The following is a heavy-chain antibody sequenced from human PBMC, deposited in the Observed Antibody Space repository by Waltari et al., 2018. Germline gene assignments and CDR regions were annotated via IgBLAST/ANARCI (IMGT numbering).Heavy chain of an antibody. CDR1: GGSISSGGYS. D-gene: IGHD3-22*01. CDR3: ARGAWSYYDSSGYYFDY. V-gene: IGHV4-30-2*01. J-gene: IGHJ4*02. Sequence: QLQLQESGSGLVKPSQTLSLTCAVSGGSISSGGYSWSWIRQPPGKGLEWIGYIYHSGSTYYNPSLKSRVTISVDRSKNQFSLKLSSVTAADTAVYYCARGAWSYYDSSGYYFDYWGQGTLVTVSS. CDR2: IYHSGST.